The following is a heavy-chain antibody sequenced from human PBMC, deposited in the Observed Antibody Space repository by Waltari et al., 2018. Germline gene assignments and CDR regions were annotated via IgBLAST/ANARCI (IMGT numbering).Heavy chain of an antibody. Sequence: QVQLQESGPGLVKPSQTLSLTCTVYGGSISSGGYSWSWIRQHPGKGLEWIGYIYYSGSTYYNPSLKSRVTISVDTSKNQFSLKLSSVTAADTAVYYCARETTVYYDFRLWGQGTLVIISS. CDR2: IYYSGST. CDR3: ARETTVYYDFRL. CDR1: GGSISSGGYS. J-gene: IGHJ4*02. V-gene: IGHV4-31*03. D-gene: IGHD3-3*01.